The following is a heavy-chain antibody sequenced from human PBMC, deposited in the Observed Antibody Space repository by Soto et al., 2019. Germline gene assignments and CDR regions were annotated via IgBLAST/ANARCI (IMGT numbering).Heavy chain of an antibody. CDR2: ISSSSSTI. D-gene: IGHD5-12*01. CDR1: GFTFSSYS. V-gene: IGHV3-48*01. Sequence: GGSLRLSCAASGFTFSSYSMNWVRQAPGKGLEWVSYISSSSSTIYYADSVKGRFTISRDNAKNSLYLQMNSLRAEDTAVYYCARVATISNYWGQGTLVTVSS. CDR3: ARVATISNY. J-gene: IGHJ4*02.